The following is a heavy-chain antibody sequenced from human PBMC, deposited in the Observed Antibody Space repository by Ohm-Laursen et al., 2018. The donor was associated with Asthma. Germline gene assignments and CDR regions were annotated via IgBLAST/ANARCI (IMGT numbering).Heavy chain of an antibody. Sequence: GSLRLSCTASGFTFSSYGMHWVRQAPGKGLEWVSAITGSGSYTYYADSVKGRFTLSRDNSKNTLYLQINSLRAEDTAVYYCAKGSLTNGNYYYNYGMDVWGQGTTVTVSS. J-gene: IGHJ6*02. V-gene: IGHV3-23*01. D-gene: IGHD1-26*01. CDR1: GFTFSSYG. CDR3: AKGSLTNGNYYYNYGMDV. CDR2: ITGSGSYT.